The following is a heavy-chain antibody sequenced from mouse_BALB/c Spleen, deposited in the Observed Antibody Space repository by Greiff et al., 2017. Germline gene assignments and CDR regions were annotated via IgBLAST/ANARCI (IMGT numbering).Heavy chain of an antibody. Sequence: QVTLKESGPGILQPSQTLSLTCSFSGFSLSTSGMCVGWIRQPSGKGLEWLAHIWWDDDKRYNPALKSRLTISKDTSSNQVFLKIASVDTADTATYYCARIARDGNYAYAMDYWGQGTSVTVSS. D-gene: IGHD2-1*01. J-gene: IGHJ4*01. CDR1: GFSLSTSGMC. CDR3: ARIARDGNYAYAMDY. CDR2: IWWDDDK. V-gene: IGHV8-8*01.